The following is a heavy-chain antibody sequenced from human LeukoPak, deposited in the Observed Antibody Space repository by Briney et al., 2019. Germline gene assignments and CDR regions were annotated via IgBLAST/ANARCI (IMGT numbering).Heavy chain of an antibody. V-gene: IGHV3-48*03. CDR1: GFTFSSYE. CDR2: IRSSGDTI. J-gene: IGHJ5*02. D-gene: IGHD2-21*01. Sequence: PGGSLRLSCVASGFTFSSYEMNWVRQAPGQGLEWVSYIRSSGDTIYYADSVKGRFTISRDNAKNSLYLQMNSLRAEDTAVYYCARSTSILWWRLFDPWGQGTLVTVSS. CDR3: ARSTSILWWRLFDP.